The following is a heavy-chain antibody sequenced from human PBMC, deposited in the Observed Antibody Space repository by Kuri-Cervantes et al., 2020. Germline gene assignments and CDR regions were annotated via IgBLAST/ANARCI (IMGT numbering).Heavy chain of an antibody. CDR1: GYTLTELS. V-gene: IGHV1-24*01. D-gene: IGHD2-15*01. CDR3: ASACSRGSCYGEMDV. J-gene: IGHJ6*04. Sequence: ASVNVSCKVSGYTLTELSIHWVRQAPGKGLEWMGGFDPEDGETIYAQKFQGRVTMTRDTSITTAYLEVDRLRMDDSAVYFCASACSRGSCYGEMDVWGKGTTVTVSS. CDR2: FDPEDGET.